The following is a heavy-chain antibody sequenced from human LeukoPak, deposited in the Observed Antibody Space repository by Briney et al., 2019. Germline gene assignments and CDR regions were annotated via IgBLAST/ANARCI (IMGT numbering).Heavy chain of an antibody. D-gene: IGHD2-2*01. CDR1: GYTFTSYG. Sequence: ASVKVSCKASGYTFTSYGISWVRQAPGQGLEWMGWISAYNGNTNYAQKLQGRVTMTTDTSTSTAYMELRSLRSDDTAVYYCARDGDIVVVPAATYNWFDPCGQGTLVTVSS. CDR3: ARDGDIVVVPAATYNWFDP. V-gene: IGHV1-18*01. CDR2: ISAYNGNT. J-gene: IGHJ5*02.